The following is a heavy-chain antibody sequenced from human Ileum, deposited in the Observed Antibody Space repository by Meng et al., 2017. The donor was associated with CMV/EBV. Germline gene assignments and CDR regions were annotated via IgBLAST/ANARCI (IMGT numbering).Heavy chain of an antibody. Sequence: GESLKISCVASGFSFSSYGMHWVRQAPGKGLEWVTFIHHDGSNKTYTDSVKGRFTISRDNSKNTLYLHMSSLRAEDTAVYYCARGTSIFGYFDYWGQGTLVTVSS. CDR1: GFSFSSYG. CDR3: ARGTSIFGYFDY. D-gene: IGHD3-3*01. V-gene: IGHV3-30*02. J-gene: IGHJ4*02. CDR2: IHHDGSNK.